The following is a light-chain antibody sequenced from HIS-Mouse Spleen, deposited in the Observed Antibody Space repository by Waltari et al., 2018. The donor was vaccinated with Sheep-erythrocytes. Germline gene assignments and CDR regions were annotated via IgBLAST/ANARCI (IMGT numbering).Light chain of an antibody. Sequence: AIQLTQSPSSLSASVGDRVTITCRASQGISSALAWYQQKPGKAPKFLIYDASRSERGVPSRFSGSGSGPDFTLTISSLQPEDFATYYCQQFNSYPLTFGGGTKVGIK. V-gene: IGKV1-13*02. J-gene: IGKJ4*01. CDR2: DAS. CDR1: QGISSA. CDR3: QQFNSYPLT.